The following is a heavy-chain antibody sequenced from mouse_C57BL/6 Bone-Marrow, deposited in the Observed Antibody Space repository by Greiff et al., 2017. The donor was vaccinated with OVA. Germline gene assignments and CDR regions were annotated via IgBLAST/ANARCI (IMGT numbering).Heavy chain of an antibody. D-gene: IGHD1-1*01. CDR1: GFTFSSYC. CDR2: ISSGGSYT. Sequence: EVQLVESGGDLVKPGGSLKLSCAASGFTFSSYCMSWVRQTPDKRLEWVATISSGGSYTYYPDSVKGRFTISRDNAKNTLYLQMSSLKSEDTARYYCARRETTVVADYWGQGTTLTVSS. J-gene: IGHJ2*01. CDR3: ARRETTVVADY. V-gene: IGHV5-6*01.